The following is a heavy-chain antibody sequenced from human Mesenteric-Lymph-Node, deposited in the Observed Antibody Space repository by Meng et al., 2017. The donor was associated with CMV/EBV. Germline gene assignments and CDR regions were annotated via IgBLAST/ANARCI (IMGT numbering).Heavy chain of an antibody. Sequence: GGSLRLSCAASGFTFDDYGLSWVRQAPGKGLEWVSGINWNGGSTGYADSVKGRFTISRDNAKNSLYLQMNSLRAEDTALYYCARDRNQLLLDYWGQGTLVTVSS. J-gene: IGHJ4*02. D-gene: IGHD2-2*01. V-gene: IGHV3-20*04. CDR3: ARDRNQLLLDY. CDR2: INWNGGST. CDR1: GFTFDDYG.